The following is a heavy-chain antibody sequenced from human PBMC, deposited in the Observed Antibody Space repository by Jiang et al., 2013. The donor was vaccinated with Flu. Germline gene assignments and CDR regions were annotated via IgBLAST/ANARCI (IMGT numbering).Heavy chain of an antibody. CDR1: GFTFSNYA. Sequence: VQLLESGGGLVQPGGSLRLSCAASGFTFSNYAMSWVRQAPGKGLEWVSGINGNGANTYYADSVKGRFTISRDNSKNTLYLQMNSLRAEDTAIYYCAKLRIPAAIYLQFDPWGQGTLVTVSS. CDR3: AKLRIPAAIYLQFDP. V-gene: IGHV3-23*01. J-gene: IGHJ5*02. D-gene: IGHD2-2*01. CDR2: INGNGANT.